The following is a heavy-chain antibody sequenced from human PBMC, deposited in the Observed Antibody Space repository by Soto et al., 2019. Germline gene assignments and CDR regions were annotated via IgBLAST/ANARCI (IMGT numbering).Heavy chain of an antibody. J-gene: IGHJ4*02. D-gene: IGHD3-16*02. V-gene: IGHV3-48*02. CDR1: GFTFSSYS. Sequence: TGGSLRLSCAASGFTFSSYSMNWVRQAPGKGLEWVSYISSSSSTIYYADSVKGRFTISRDNAKNSLYLQMNSLRDEDTAVYYCARLAGRLGELSLYNFDYWGQGTLVTVSS. CDR3: ARLAGRLGELSLYNFDY. CDR2: ISSSSSTI.